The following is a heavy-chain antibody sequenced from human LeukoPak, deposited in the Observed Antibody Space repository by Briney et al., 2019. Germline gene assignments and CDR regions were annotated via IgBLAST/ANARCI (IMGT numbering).Heavy chain of an antibody. CDR3: ARSPPYSGSYYFDY. CDR2: INPNSGGT. CDR1: GYTFTGYY. D-gene: IGHD1-26*01. V-gene: IGHV1-2*04. Sequence: WASVKVSCKASGYTFTGYYMHWVRQAPGQGLEWVGWINPNSGGTNYAQKFQGWVTMTRDTSISTAYMELSRLRSDDTAVYYCARSPPYSGSYYFDYWGQGTLVTVSS. J-gene: IGHJ4*02.